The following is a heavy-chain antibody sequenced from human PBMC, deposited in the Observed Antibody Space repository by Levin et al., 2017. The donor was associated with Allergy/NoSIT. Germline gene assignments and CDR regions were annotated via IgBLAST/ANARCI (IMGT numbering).Heavy chain of an antibody. D-gene: IGHD2/OR15-2a*01. CDR3: AGEPNSPYYYHYGLDV. J-gene: IGHJ6*02. Sequence: SETLSLTCTVSGGSISDDSYYWAWVRQPPGKGLEWIGSIYYDGSAYYNPSLKTRLTISVDTSKNQLSLRVNSVTAADTAIYYCAGEPNSPYYYHYGLDVWGQGTTVTVSS. CDR1: GGSISDDSYY. CDR2: IYYDGSA. V-gene: IGHV4-39*07.